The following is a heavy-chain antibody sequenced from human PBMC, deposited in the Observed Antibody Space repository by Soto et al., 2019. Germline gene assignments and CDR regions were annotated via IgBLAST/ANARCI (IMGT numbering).Heavy chain of an antibody. CDR3: ARDHIVVVVAATGYYYYYGMDV. D-gene: IGHD2-15*01. V-gene: IGHV4-4*02. Sequence: SETLSLTCAVSGFSISSSNWWSWVRQPPGKGLEWIGEIYHSGSTNYNPSLKSRVTISVDKSKNQFSLKLSSVTAADTAVYYCARDHIVVVVAATGYYYYYGMDVWGQGTTVTVSS. J-gene: IGHJ6*02. CDR1: GFSISSSNW. CDR2: IYHSGST.